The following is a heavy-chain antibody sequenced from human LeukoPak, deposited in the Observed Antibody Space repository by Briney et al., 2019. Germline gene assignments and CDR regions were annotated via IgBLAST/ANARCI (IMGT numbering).Heavy chain of an antibody. D-gene: IGHD3-10*01. Sequence: ASVKVSCKASGGTFSSYAISWVRQAPGQGLEWMGGIIPIFGTANYAQKFQGRVTITADESTSTAYMELSSLRSEDTAVYYCASLERGFGEKKYYYYYGMDVWGQGTTVTVSS. CDR3: ASLERGFGEKKYYYYYGMDV. J-gene: IGHJ6*02. CDR1: GGTFSSYA. CDR2: IIPIFGTA. V-gene: IGHV1-69*13.